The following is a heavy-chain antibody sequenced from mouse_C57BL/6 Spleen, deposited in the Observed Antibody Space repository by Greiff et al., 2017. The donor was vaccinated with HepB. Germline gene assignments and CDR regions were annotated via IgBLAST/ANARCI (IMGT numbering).Heavy chain of an antibody. J-gene: IGHJ2*01. Sequence: VKLQESGAELVRPGTSVKMSCKASGYTFTNYWIGWAKQRPGHGLEWIGDIYPGGGYTNYNEKFKGKATLTADKSSSTAYMQFSSLTSEDSAIYYCARSPTVVATPFDYWGQGTTLTVSS. D-gene: IGHD1-1*01. V-gene: IGHV1-63*01. CDR1: GYTFTNYW. CDR3: ARSPTVVATPFDY. CDR2: IYPGGGYT.